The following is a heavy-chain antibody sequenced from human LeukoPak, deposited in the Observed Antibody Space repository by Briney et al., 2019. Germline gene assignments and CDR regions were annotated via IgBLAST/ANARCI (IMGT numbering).Heavy chain of an antibody. J-gene: IGHJ4*02. CDR3: AIPTYGDYDY. CDR2: ISSSSSYI. CDR1: GFTFITYG. D-gene: IGHD4-17*01. Sequence: GGSLRLSCAASGFTFITYGMHWVRQAPGKGLERVSSISSSSSYIYYADSVKGRFTISRDNAKNSLYLQMNSLRAEDTAVYYCAIPTYGDYDYWGQGTLVTVSS. V-gene: IGHV3-21*01.